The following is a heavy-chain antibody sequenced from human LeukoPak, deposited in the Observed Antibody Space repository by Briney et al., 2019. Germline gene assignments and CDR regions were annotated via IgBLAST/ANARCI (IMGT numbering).Heavy chain of an antibody. CDR1: EFTFANAW. D-gene: IGHD3-22*01. J-gene: IGHJ3*02. V-gene: IGHV3-15*01. Sequence: PGGSLRLSCATSEFTFANAWMSWVRQAPRKGLEWVGRIKSQTFGGTTDYAAPVKGRFTISRDDSKNTAYLQMNSLKTEDTAVYYCIVVVIRTGAFDIWGQGTMVTVSS. CDR3: IVVVIRTGAFDI. CDR2: IKSQTFGGTT.